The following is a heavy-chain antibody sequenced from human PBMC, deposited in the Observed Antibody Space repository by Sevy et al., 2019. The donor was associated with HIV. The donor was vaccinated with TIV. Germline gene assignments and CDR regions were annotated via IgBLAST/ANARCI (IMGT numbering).Heavy chain of an antibody. CDR3: ARDGSFCSGGSCYSSYYYYYYMDV. Sequence: GGSLRLSCAASGFTFSSYSMNWVRQAPGKGLEWVSYISSSSSTIYYADSVKGRFTISRDNAKNSLYLQMNSLRDKDTAVYYCARDGSFCSGGSCYSSYYYYYYMDVWGKGTTVTVSS. J-gene: IGHJ6*03. CDR1: GFTFSSYS. V-gene: IGHV3-48*02. CDR2: ISSSSSTI. D-gene: IGHD2-15*01.